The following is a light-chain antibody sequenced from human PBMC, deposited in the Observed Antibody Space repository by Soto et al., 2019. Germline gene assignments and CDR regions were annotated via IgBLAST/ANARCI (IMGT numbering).Light chain of an antibody. J-gene: IGLJ1*01. CDR2: DVS. V-gene: IGLV2-14*03. CDR3: CSYTSRTTYV. Sequence: QSVLSQPASVSGSPGQSITISCTGTSSDVGGYNYVSWYQHHPSEAPKLIIYDVSHRPSGVSSRFSGSKSGNTASLTISGLQAEDEADYYCCSYTSRTTYVFGIGTKLTVL. CDR1: SSDVGGYNY.